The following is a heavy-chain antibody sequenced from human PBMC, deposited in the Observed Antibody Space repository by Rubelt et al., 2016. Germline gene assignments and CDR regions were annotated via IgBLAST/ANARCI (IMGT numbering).Heavy chain of an antibody. CDR1: GFTISSDA. V-gene: IGHV3-30*04. CDR2: LSDDGSNY. Sequence: SLRLSCAASGFTISSDALHWVRQAPGKGLEWVAVLSDDGSNYYYADSVKGRFTISRDNSKNTLYVQMNSLRPEDTAVYYCARGRGITVTGKEDYFDYWGQGTLVTVSS. CDR3: ARGRGITVTGKEDYFDY. D-gene: IGHD6-19*01. J-gene: IGHJ4*02.